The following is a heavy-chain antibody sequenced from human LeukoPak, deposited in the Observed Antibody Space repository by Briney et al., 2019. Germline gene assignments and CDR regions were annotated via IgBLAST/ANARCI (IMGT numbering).Heavy chain of an antibody. V-gene: IGHV3-21*01. Sequence: PGGSLRLSCAASGFTFSSYSMNWVRQAPGKGLEWVSSISSSSSYIYYADSVKGRFTISRDNAKNSLYLQMNSLRAEDTAVYYCARDFKRYSHGGPYYYYMDVWGKGTTVTVSS. J-gene: IGHJ6*03. D-gene: IGHD5-18*01. CDR1: GFTFSSYS. CDR2: ISSSSSYI. CDR3: ARDFKRYSHGGPYYYYMDV.